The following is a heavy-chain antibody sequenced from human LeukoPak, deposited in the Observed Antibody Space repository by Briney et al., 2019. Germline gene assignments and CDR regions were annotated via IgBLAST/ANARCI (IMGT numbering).Heavy chain of an antibody. CDR1: GFTFSSYW. CDR3: ARDSGDGDYTPDMDV. Sequence: GGSLRLSCAASGFTFSSYWMHWVRQAPGKGLMWVSRINNDGSSTSHADSVKGRFTISRDNAKNTLYLQMNSLRAEDTAVYYCARDSGDGDYTPDMDVWGKGTTVTVSS. D-gene: IGHD2-21*02. CDR2: INNDGSST. J-gene: IGHJ6*03. V-gene: IGHV3-74*01.